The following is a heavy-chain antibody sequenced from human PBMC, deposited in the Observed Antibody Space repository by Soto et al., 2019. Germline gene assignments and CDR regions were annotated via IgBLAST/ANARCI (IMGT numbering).Heavy chain of an antibody. Sequence: GGSLRLSCAASGFTFSTYSMNWVRQAPGKGLEWISYISSSSSTIYYADSVKGRFAISRDNAKNSLYLQMNSLRAEDTAVYYCARDLLEYTNWFDPWGQGTLVTVSS. V-gene: IGHV3-48*01. CDR3: ARDLLEYTNWFDP. CDR2: ISSSSSTI. D-gene: IGHD1-1*01. J-gene: IGHJ5*02. CDR1: GFTFSTYS.